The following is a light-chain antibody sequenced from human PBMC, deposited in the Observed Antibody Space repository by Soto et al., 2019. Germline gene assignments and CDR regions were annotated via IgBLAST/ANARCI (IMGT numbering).Light chain of an antibody. CDR1: SSDVGSYDL. CDR3: GAWDNSLNNYL. J-gene: IGLJ1*01. Sequence: QSALTQPASVSGSPGQSITISCTGTSSDVGSYDLVSWYQQHPGKAPKLMIYEVNKRPSGVSNRFSGSKSGNTASLTISGLQAEDEADYYCGAWDNSLNNYLFGTGTKVTVL. CDR2: EVN. V-gene: IGLV2-23*02.